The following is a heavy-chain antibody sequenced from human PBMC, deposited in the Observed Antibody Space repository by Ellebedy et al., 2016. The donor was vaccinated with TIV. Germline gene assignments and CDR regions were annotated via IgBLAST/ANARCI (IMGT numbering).Heavy chain of an antibody. CDR2: TYYRSKWYN. CDR3: ARSYGDYVDY. J-gene: IGHJ4*02. V-gene: IGHV6-1*01. CDR1: GDSVSSTSAV. Sequence: SQTLSLTCAISGDSVSSTSAVWNWIRQSPSRGLECLGRTYYRSKWYNAYAVSVKSRITINPDTSKNQFTLQLNSVPPDDTAVYYCARSYGDYVDYWGQGTPVTVSS. D-gene: IGHD4-17*01.